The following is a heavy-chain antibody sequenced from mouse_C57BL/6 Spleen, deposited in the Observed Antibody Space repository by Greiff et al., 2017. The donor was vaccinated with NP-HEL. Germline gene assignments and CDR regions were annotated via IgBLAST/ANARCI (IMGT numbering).Heavy chain of an antibody. V-gene: IGHV1-69*01. Sequence: QVQLQQPGAELVMPGASVKLSCKASGYTFTSYWMHWVKQRPGQGLEWIGEIDPSDSYTNYNQKFKGKSTLTVDKSSSTAYMQLSSLTSEDSAVYYCARGEGANWALDYWGQGTTLTVSS. D-gene: IGHD4-1*01. CDR2: IDPSDSYT. J-gene: IGHJ2*01. CDR1: GYTFTSYW. CDR3: ARGEGANWALDY.